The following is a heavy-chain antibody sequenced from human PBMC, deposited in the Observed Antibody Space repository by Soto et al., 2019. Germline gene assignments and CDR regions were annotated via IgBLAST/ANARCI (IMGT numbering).Heavy chain of an antibody. Sequence: SETLSLTCTLSGGSISSNYWSWIRQPAGKGLEWIGRIYTSVSTNYNPPLKSRLTRAVNTSKNQFFLKLSSVTAADTAVYYCARRLEGSGSSSGNAFDIWGQGTMVTVSS. CDR3: ARRLEGSGSSSGNAFDI. CDR2: IYTSVST. J-gene: IGHJ3*02. CDR1: GGSISSNY. D-gene: IGHD6-6*01. V-gene: IGHV4-4*07.